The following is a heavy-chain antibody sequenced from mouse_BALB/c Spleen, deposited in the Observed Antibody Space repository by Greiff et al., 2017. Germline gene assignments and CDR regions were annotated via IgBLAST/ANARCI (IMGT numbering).Heavy chain of an antibody. J-gene: IGHJ2*01. CDR1: GFNIKDYY. V-gene: IGHV14-1*02. Sequence: EVQLQQSGAELVRPGALVKLSCKASGFNIKDYYMHWVKQRPEQGLEWIGWIDPENGNTIYDPKFQGKASITADTSSNTAYLQLSSLTSEDTAVYYCARTRPLDYWGQGTTLTVSS. CDR3: ARTRPLDY. CDR2: IDPENGNT.